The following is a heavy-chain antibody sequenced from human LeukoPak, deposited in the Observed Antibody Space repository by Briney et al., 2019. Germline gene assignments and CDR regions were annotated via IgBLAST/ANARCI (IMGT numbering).Heavy chain of an antibody. CDR2: ISGSGGST. CDR3: AKDGYGSKSYIDLDY. V-gene: IGHV3-23*01. Sequence: GGSLRLSCAASGFTFSSYAMSWVRQAPGKGLEWVSTISGSGGSTYYADSVKGRFTISRDNSKNTVYLQMSSLRVEDTAVYYCAKDGYGSKSYIDLDYWGQGTLVTVSS. J-gene: IGHJ4*02. D-gene: IGHD3-10*01. CDR1: GFTFSSYA.